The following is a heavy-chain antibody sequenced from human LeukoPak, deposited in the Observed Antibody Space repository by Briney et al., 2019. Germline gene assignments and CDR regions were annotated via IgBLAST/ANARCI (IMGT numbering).Heavy chain of an antibody. Sequence: GGSLRLSCAASGFTFSNAWMSWVRQAPGKGLEWVGRIKSKTDGGTTDYAAPVKGRFTISRDDSKNTLYLQMNSLRAEDTAVYYCARVSNSGWGSRFDPWGQGTLVTVSS. D-gene: IGHD6-19*01. J-gene: IGHJ5*02. V-gene: IGHV3-15*01. CDR3: ARVSNSGWGSRFDP. CDR2: IKSKTDGGTT. CDR1: GFTFSNAW.